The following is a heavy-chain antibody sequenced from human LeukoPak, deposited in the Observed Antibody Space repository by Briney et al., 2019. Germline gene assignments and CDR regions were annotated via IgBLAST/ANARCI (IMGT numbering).Heavy chain of an antibody. CDR2: INPDSGGT. J-gene: IGHJ4*02. V-gene: IGHV1-2*02. CDR1: GYTFTGYY. D-gene: IGHD3-10*01. CDR3: AREARGYYFDY. Sequence: ASVKASCKASGYTFTGYYLHWVRQAPGQGLEWMGWINPDSGGTNYAQHFQGRVTMTSDTSINTAYMEVSSLRSDDTAVYYCAREARGYYFDYWGQGTLVTVSS.